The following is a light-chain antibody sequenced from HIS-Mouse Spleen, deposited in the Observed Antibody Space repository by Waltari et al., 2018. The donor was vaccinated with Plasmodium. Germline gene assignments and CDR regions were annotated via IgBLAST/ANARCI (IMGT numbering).Light chain of an antibody. CDR3: QQYNNWPPLT. Sequence: EIVMTQSPATLSVSPGERATIPCRASQSVSSNLAWYQQKPGHAPRLLIYGASARATGIPARFSGSESGTEFTLTVSSMQSEDFAVYCCQQYNNWPPLTFGGGTKVEIK. CDR2: GAS. V-gene: IGKV3-15*01. CDR1: QSVSSN. J-gene: IGKJ4*01.